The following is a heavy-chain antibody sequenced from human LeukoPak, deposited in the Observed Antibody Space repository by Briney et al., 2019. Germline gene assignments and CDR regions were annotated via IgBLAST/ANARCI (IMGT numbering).Heavy chain of an antibody. CDR2: IYYSGST. J-gene: IGHJ4*02. D-gene: IGHD3-22*01. CDR1: GGSISSYY. CDR3: ARHSTDYYDSSGFDY. V-gene: IGHV4-59*08. Sequence: SETLSLTCTVSGGSISSYYWSWIRQPPGKGLEWIGYIYYSGSTNYNSSLKSRVTISVDTSKNQFSLKLSSVTAADTAVYYCARHSTDYYDSSGFDYWGQGTLVTVSS.